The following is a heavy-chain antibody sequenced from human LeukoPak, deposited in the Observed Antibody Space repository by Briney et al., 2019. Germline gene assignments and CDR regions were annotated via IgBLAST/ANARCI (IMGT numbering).Heavy chain of an antibody. CDR2: MSGLGSSS. J-gene: IGHJ4*02. V-gene: IGHV3-23*01. Sequence: GGSLRLSCAASGFSFISYAMSWVRQAPGKGLEWVSGMSGLGSSSYYADSVKGRFTISRDKSKNTLYLQMNSLRPEDTAVYYCAEILSGSYHDPFDYWGQGTLVTVSS. CDR3: AEILSGSYHDPFDY. CDR1: GFSFISYA. D-gene: IGHD1-26*01.